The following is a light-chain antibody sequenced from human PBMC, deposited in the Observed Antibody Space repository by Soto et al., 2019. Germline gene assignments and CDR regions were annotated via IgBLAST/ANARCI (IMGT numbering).Light chain of an antibody. CDR2: GAS. J-gene: IGKJ1*01. CDR1: QSVGSN. CDR3: QQYNNWPPDRT. Sequence: EIVMTQSPATLSVSPGERATLSCRASQSVGSNLAWYQQKPGQAPRLLIYGASTRATGIPARFSGSGSETDFTLTISSLQSEDFAIYFCQQYNNWPPDRTFGQGTKVEIK. V-gene: IGKV3-15*01.